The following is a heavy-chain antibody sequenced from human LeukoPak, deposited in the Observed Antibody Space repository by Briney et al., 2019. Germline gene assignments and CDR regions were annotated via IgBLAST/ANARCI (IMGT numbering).Heavy chain of an antibody. CDR1: GFTFSSYA. CDR3: AKFACSGASCYGGFDY. CDR2: ISGSGGST. V-gene: IGHV3-23*01. Sequence: GGSLRLSCAASGFTFSSYAMSWVRQAPGKGLEWVSAISGSGGSTYYADSVKGRFTISRDNSKNTLYLQMNSLRAEDTAVYYCAKFACSGASCYGGFDYWGQGTLVTVSS. J-gene: IGHJ4*02. D-gene: IGHD2-15*01.